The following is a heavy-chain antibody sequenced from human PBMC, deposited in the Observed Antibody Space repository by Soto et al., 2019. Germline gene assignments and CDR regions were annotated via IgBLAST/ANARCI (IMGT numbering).Heavy chain of an antibody. CDR3: AKQQEGWSSQRYYYGMDV. CDR1: GFSFSGYA. CDR2: ISFRGRET. J-gene: IGHJ6*02. V-gene: IGHV3-30-3*02. Sequence: PGGSLRLSCAASGFSFSGYAFHWVRQAPGKGLEWLALISFRGRETSYADSVKGRLTISRDNSRNTVFLQMNNLRPDDTAVYFCAKQQEGWSSQRYYYGMDVWGQGTTVTVSS. D-gene: IGHD2-15*01.